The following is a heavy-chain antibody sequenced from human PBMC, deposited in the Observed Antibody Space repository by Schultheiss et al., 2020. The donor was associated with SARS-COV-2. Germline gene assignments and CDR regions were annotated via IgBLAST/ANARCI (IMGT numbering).Heavy chain of an antibody. Sequence: SGPTLVKPTQTLTLTCTFSGFSLSTSGVGVGWIRQPPGKALEWLALIYWDDDKRYSPSLKSRLTITKDTSRNQVVLTMTSMDPVDTATYYCAHDSIAAARNGMDVWGQGTTVTVSS. CDR1: GFSLSTSGVG. J-gene: IGHJ6*02. V-gene: IGHV2-5*02. CDR2: IYWDDDK. D-gene: IGHD6-13*01. CDR3: AHDSIAAARNGMDV.